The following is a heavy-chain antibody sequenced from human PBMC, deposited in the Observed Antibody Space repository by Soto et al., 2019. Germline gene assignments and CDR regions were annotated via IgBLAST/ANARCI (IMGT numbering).Heavy chain of an antibody. D-gene: IGHD1-1*01. CDR3: AKDLTWNQADY. CDR2: INTDGSAT. CDR1: GFIFSNYW. V-gene: IGHV3-74*01. J-gene: IGHJ4*02. Sequence: GGSLRLSCEASGFIFSNYWMHWFRQTPGTGLVWVSHINTDGSATNYAESVKGRFTVSRDNAKNTLYLQMNSLRAEDTAVYYCAKDLTWNQADYWGQGA.